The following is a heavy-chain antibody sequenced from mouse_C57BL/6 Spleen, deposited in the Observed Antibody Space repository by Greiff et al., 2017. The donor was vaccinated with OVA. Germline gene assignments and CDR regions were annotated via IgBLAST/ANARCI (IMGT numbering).Heavy chain of an antibody. CDR2: IYPGGGYT. D-gene: IGHD1-1*01. CDR3: ARSTTVVAPYWYFDV. V-gene: IGHV1-63*01. Sequence: VKLMESGAELVRPGTSVKMSCKASGYTFTNYWIGWAKQRPGHGLEWIGDIYPGGGYTNYNEKFKGKATLTADKSSSTAYMQFSSLTSEDSAIYYCARSTTVVAPYWYFDVWGTGTTVTVSS. CDR1: GYTFTNYW. J-gene: IGHJ1*03.